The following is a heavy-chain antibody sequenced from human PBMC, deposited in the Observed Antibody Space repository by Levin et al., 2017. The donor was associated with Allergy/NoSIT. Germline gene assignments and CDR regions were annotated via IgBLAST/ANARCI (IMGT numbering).Heavy chain of an antibody. CDR2: IWYDGSNK. CDR1: GFTFSSYG. D-gene: IGHD2-15*01. V-gene: IGHV3-33*01. Sequence: GGSLRLSCAASGFTFSSYGMHWVRQAPGKGLEWVAVIWYDGSNKYYADSVKGRFTISRDNSKNTLYLQMNSLRAEDTAVYYCARGRRRVDWYFDLWGRGTLVTVSS. J-gene: IGHJ2*01. CDR3: ARGRRRVDWYFDL.